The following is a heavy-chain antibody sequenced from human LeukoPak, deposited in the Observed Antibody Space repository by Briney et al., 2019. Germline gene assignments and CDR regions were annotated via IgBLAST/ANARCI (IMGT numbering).Heavy chain of an antibody. CDR3: TSDSNPHIVVVPAATDY. V-gene: IGHV3-15*01. J-gene: IGHJ4*02. CDR2: IKSRTDGGTT. Sequence: PGGSLTLSCPASGFTFSNAWMSWLRQAPGKGLEWVGRIKSRTDGGTTDYAAPVKGRFTISRDESKNTLYLQMNSLKTEDTAVYYCTSDSNPHIVVVPAATDYWGQGTLVTVSS. D-gene: IGHD2-2*01. CDR1: GFTFSNAW.